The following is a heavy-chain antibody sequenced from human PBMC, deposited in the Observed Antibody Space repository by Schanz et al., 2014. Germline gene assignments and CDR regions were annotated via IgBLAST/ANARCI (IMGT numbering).Heavy chain of an antibody. Sequence: QVQLVESGGGVVQPGGSLRLSCAASGFTFSSYGMHWVRQSPGKGLEWVSAINTADTTYYADSVKGRFTISRDNARNSLYLQMTSLRAEDTALYYCTRDRAYHSFDYWGQGTLVTVSS. CDR2: INTADTT. D-gene: IGHD1-26*01. V-gene: IGHV3-NL1*01. J-gene: IGHJ4*02. CDR1: GFTFSSYG. CDR3: TRDRAYHSFDY.